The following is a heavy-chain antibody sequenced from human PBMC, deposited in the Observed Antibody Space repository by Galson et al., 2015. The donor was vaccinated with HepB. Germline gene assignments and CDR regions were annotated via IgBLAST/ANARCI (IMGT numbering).Heavy chain of an antibody. CDR2: TYYRSKWFS. V-gene: IGHV6-1*01. Sequence: CAISGDSVSSTTAAWNWLRQSPSRGLEWLGRTYYRSKWFSEYAPSVRSRITVNPDTSRNQFSLQLISLTPEDTAVYYCARGDGYSFDYGAQGTLVTVSS. J-gene: IGHJ4*02. CDR1: GDSVSSTTAA. D-gene: IGHD5-24*01. CDR3: ARGDGYSFDY.